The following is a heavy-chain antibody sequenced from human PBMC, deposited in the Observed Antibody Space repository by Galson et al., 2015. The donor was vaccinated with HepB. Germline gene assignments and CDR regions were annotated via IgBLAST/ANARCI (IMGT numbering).Heavy chain of an antibody. V-gene: IGHV4-30-2*01. CDR3: ARVWGLHDAFDI. J-gene: IGHJ3*02. CDR1: GGSISSGGYS. D-gene: IGHD1-26*01. CDR2: IYHSGST. Sequence: TLSLTCAVSGGSISSGGYSWSWIRQPPGKGLEWIGYIYHSGSTYYNPSLKSRVTISVDRSKNQFSLKLSSVTAADTAVYYCARVWGLHDAFDIWGQGTMVTVSS.